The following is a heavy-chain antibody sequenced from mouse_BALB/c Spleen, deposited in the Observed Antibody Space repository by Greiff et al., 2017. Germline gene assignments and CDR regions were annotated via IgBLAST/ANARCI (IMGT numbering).Heavy chain of an antibody. CDR1: GFTFSSYT. J-gene: IGHJ4*01. CDR2: ISNGGGST. V-gene: IGHV5-12-2*01. CDR3: ARQGGYLHAMDY. Sequence: EVQLVESGGGLVQPGGSLKLSCAASGFTFSSYTMSWVRQTPEKRLEWVAYISNGGGSTYYPDTVKGRFTISRDNAKNTLYLQMSSLKSEDTAMYYCARQGGYLHAMDYWGQGTSVTVSS. D-gene: IGHD3-1*01.